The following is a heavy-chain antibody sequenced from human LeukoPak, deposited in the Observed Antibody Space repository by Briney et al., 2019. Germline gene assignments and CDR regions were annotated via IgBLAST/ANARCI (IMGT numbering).Heavy chain of an antibody. CDR1: GFMFDDYG. D-gene: IGHD1-1*01. Sequence: GGSLRLSCAGSGFMFDDYGMNWVRQAPGKGLEWVAGINWRGGFTAYADSVKGRFTISRDNAKNSLYLQVHTLSAEDTALYYCARDVRTGTGAIFDYWGQGTLVTVSS. CDR3: ARDVRTGTGAIFDY. CDR2: INWRGGFT. V-gene: IGHV3-20*04. J-gene: IGHJ4*02.